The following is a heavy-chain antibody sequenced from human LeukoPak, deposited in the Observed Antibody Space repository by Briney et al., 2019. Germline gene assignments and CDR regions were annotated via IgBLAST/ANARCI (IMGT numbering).Heavy chain of an antibody. J-gene: IGHJ4*02. CDR3: ARVGGMAVALDY. CDR1: GGSLSGYY. D-gene: IGHD6-19*01. Sequence: SETLSLTCAVSGGSLSGYYWTWIRQPPGKGLEWIGEINHSGSTNYNPSLKSRVTISVDKSKNQFSLKLSSVTAANTAVYYCARVGGMAVALDYWGQGTLVTVSS. V-gene: IGHV4-34*01. CDR2: INHSGST.